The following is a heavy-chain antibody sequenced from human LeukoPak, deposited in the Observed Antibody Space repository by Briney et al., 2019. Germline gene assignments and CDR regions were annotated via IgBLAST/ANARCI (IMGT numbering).Heavy chain of an antibody. Sequence: GGSLRLSCAASGFSFSSYGLHWVRQAPGKGLEWVSAISYDGKNIHYADSVKGRFTISRDNSRNTVYLQMNSLRVEDTAAYYCARTYSRESGYDFVFHYWGQGTRVTVSS. CDR1: GFSFSSYG. D-gene: IGHD5-12*01. CDR3: ARTYSRESGYDFVFHY. CDR2: ISYDGKNI. J-gene: IGHJ4*02. V-gene: IGHV3-33*01.